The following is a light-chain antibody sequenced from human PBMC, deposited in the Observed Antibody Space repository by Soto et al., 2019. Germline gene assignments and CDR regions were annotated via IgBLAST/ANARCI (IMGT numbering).Light chain of an antibody. CDR3: QQFNNWPPWT. CDR1: QNVGNN. Sequence: EIEMTQSPGTLSLSPGERATLSCRASQNVGNNLVWYQQKPGQAPRLLIYGASTRAAGIPDRFSGSGSGTEFTLTISGLQSDDFAVYYCQQFNNWPPWTFGQGTGGYQ. CDR2: GAS. V-gene: IGKV3-15*01. J-gene: IGKJ1*01.